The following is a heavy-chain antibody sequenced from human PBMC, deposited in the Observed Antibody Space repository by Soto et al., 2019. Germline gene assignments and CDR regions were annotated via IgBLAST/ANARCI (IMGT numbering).Heavy chain of an antibody. CDR1: GFSVSTNY. V-gene: IGHV3-53*02. D-gene: IGHD5-18*01. Sequence: EVQLVETGGGLIQPGGSLRLSCAASGFSVSTNYMTWVRQAPGKGLEWVSLIYSGGSTYYADSVKGRFTISRDNSKNTLFLQMNSLRAEDTAVYYCARGYGTSYGFGYWGQGTLVTVSS. CDR3: ARGYGTSYGFGY. CDR2: IYSGGST. J-gene: IGHJ4*02.